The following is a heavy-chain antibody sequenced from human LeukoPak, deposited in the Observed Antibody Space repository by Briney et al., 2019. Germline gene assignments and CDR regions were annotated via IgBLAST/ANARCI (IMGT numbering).Heavy chain of an antibody. CDR3: ASAAMLFEAFDI. Sequence: SVKVSCKASGGTFSSYAISWVRQDPGQGLEWMGRIIPILGIANYAQKFQGRVTITADKSTSTAYMELSSPRSEDTAVYYCASAAMLFEAFDIWGQGTMVTVSS. CDR2: IIPILGIA. CDR1: GGTFSSYA. J-gene: IGHJ3*02. D-gene: IGHD3-16*01. V-gene: IGHV1-69*04.